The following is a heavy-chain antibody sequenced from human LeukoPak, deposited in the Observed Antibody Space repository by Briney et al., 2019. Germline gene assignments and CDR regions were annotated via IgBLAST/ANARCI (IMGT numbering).Heavy chain of an antibody. CDR2: IWYDGSNK. V-gene: IGHV3-33*01. Sequence: GGSPRLSCAASGFTFSSYGMHWVRQAPGKGLEWVAVIWYDGSNKYYADSVKGRFTISRDNSKNTLYLQMNSLRAEDTAVYYCARELVVAGFDYWGQGTLVTVSS. D-gene: IGHD2-15*01. J-gene: IGHJ4*02. CDR1: GFTFSSYG. CDR3: ARELVVAGFDY.